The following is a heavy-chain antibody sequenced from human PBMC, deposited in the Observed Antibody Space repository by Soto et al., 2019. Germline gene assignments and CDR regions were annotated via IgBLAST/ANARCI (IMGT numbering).Heavy chain of an antibody. V-gene: IGHV3-72*01. D-gene: IGHD3-3*01. CDR2: TRNKANSYTT. CDR1: GFTFSDHY. J-gene: IGHJ4*02. Sequence: EVQLVESGGGLVQPGGSLRLSCAASGFTFSDHYMDWVRQAPGKGLEWVGRTRNKANSYTTEYAASVKGRFTISRDDSKNSLYLQMNCLKTEATAVYYCARDESGYYDYWGQGTLVTVSS. CDR3: ARDESGYYDY.